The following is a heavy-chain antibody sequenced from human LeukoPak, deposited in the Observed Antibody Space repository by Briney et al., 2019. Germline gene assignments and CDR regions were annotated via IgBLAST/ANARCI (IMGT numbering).Heavy chain of an antibody. CDR2: IYTSGST. CDR3: ARPRAGYYYMDV. D-gene: IGHD3-10*01. CDR1: GGSISSYY. J-gene: IGHJ6*03. V-gene: IGHV4-4*09. Sequence: SETLSLTCTVSGGSISSYYWSWIRQPPGKGLEWIGYIYTSGSTNYNPSLKSRVTISVDTSKNQFSLKLSSVTAADTAVCYCARPRAGYYYMDVWGKGTTVTVSS.